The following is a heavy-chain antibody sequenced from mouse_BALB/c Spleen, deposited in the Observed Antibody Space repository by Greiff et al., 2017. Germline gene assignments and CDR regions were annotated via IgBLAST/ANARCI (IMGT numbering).Heavy chain of an antibody. CDR2: ISNGGGST. V-gene: IGHV5-12-2*01. D-gene: IGHD2-1*01. Sequence: DVMLVESGGGLVQPGGSLKLSCAASGFTFSSYTMSWVRQTPEKRLEWVAYISNGGGSTYYPDTVKGRFTISRDNAKNTLYLQMSSLKSEDTAMYYCARLYYGNYRFDYWGQGTTLTVSS. J-gene: IGHJ2*01. CDR1: GFTFSSYT. CDR3: ARLYYGNYRFDY.